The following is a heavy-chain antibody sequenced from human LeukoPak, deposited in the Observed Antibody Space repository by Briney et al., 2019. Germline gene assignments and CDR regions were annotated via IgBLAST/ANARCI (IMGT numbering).Heavy chain of an antibody. CDR2: IKQDGSEK. CDR3: ARDPYYYESSGYFFGAFDI. CDR1: GFTFTTYW. D-gene: IGHD3-22*01. Sequence: GGSLRLSCAASGFTFTTYWMSWVRQAPGKGLEWVANIKQDGSEKYYVDSVKGRFTISRDNAKNSLHLQMNSLRAEDTAVYYCARDPYYYESSGYFFGAFDIWGQGTMVTVSS. J-gene: IGHJ3*02. V-gene: IGHV3-7*01.